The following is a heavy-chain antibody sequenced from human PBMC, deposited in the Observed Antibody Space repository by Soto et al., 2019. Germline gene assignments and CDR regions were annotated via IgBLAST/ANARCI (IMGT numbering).Heavy chain of an antibody. CDR3: ARAAYSSSWYGGSDFDY. V-gene: IGHV1-18*01. CDR1: GYTFTSYG. J-gene: IGHJ4*02. Sequence: EASVKVSCKASGYTFTSYGISWVRQAPGQGLEWMGWISAYNGNTNYAQKLQGRVTMTTDTSTSTAYMELRSLRSDDTAVYYCARAAYSSSWYGGSDFDYWGQGTLVTVSS. CDR2: ISAYNGNT. D-gene: IGHD6-13*01.